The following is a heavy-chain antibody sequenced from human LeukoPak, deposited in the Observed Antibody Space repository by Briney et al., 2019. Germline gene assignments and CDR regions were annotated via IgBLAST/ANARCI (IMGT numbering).Heavy chain of an antibody. J-gene: IGHJ5*02. CDR2: IYHSGST. V-gene: IGHV4-38-2*02. CDR1: GYSISSGYY. CDR3: ARDATGTTPYNWFDP. D-gene: IGHD1-7*01. Sequence: SETLSLTCAVSGYSISSGYYWGWIRQPPGKGLEWIGSIYHSGSTYYNPSLKSRVTISVDTSKNQFSLKLSSVTAADTAVYYCARDATGTTPYNWFDPWGQGTLVTVSS.